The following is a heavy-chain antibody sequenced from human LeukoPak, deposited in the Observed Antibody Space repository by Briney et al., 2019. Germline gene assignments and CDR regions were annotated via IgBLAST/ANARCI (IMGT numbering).Heavy chain of an antibody. CDR2: INWNGGST. D-gene: IGHD3-10*01. J-gene: IGHJ3*02. Sequence: GGSLRLSCAASGFTFNNFVMSWLRQAPGKGLEWVSGINWNGGSTGYADSVKGRFTISRDNAKNSLYLQMNSLRAEDTALYYCARDFMVRGVITDAFDIWGQGTMVTVSS. CDR1: GFTFNNFV. CDR3: ARDFMVRGVITDAFDI. V-gene: IGHV3-20*04.